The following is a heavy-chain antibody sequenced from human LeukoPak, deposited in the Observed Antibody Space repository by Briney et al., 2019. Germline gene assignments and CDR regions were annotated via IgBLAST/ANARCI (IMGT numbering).Heavy chain of an antibody. CDR2: IIPIFGTA. CDR3: ARATSSSVVPGLYYFDY. Sequence: SVKVSCKASGGTFSSYAISWVRQAPGQGLEWMGGIIPIFGTANYAQKFQGRVTITTDESTSTAYMELSSLRSEDTAVYYCARATSSSVVPGLYYFDYWGQGTLVTVSS. D-gene: IGHD2-2*01. V-gene: IGHV1-69*05. CDR1: GGTFSSYA. J-gene: IGHJ4*02.